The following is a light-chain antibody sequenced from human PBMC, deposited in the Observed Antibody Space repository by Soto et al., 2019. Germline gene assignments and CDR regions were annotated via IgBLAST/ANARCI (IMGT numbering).Light chain of an antibody. CDR1: SSDVGSYDL. Sequence: QSALTQPASVSGSPGQSITISCTGTSSDVGSYDLVSWYQQHPGKAPQLMIYEGSKRPSGVSNRFSGSKSGNTASLTISGLQAEDEADYYCCSYAGGSTFYVFGPGTKLTVL. V-gene: IGLV2-23*03. J-gene: IGLJ1*01. CDR3: CSYAGGSTFYV. CDR2: EGS.